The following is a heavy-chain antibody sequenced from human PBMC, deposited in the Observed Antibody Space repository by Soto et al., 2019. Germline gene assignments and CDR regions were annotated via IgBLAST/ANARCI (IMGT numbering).Heavy chain of an antibody. CDR1: GGTFSSYS. J-gene: IGHJ4*02. D-gene: IGHD2-15*01. CDR3: AGGGGGNSGGIDY. Sequence: QVQLVQSGAEVKKPGSSVKVSCKASGGTFSSYSINWVRQAPGQGLEWMGEIITIFGTANYAQKFQGRVPLTADESTSPAYMELSSLRSEDTAGYYCAGGGGGNSGGIDYWGQGTLVTVSS. CDR2: IITIFGTA. V-gene: IGHV1-69*01.